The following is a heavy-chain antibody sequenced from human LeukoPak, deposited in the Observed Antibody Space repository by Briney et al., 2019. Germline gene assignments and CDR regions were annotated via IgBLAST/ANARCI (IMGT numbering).Heavy chain of an antibody. D-gene: IGHD3-9*01. CDR1: GFTVSSDY. CDR3: ARVIGGIRYFDWYNWFDP. CDR2: IYSGGST. V-gene: IGHV3-53*01. Sequence: GGSLRLSCAASGFTVSSDYMSWVRQAPGKGLEWVSVIYSGGSTYYADSVKGRFTISRDNSKNTLYLQMNSLRAEDTAVYYCARVIGGIRYFDWYNWFDPWGQGTLVTVSS. J-gene: IGHJ5*02.